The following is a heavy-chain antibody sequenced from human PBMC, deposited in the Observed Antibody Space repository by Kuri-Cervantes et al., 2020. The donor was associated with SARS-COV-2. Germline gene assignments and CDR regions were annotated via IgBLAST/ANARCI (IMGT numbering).Heavy chain of an antibody. D-gene: IGHD2-2*01. J-gene: IGHJ4*02. CDR2: IYHSGST. CDR3: ARVGAVVPAATYYFDY. Sequence: ESLKISCTVSGYSISSGYYWGWIRQPPGKGLEWIGSIYHSGSTYYNPSLKSRVTISVDTSKNQFSLKLSSVTAADTAVYYCARVGAVVPAATYYFDYWGQGTPVTVSS. CDR1: GYSISSGYY. V-gene: IGHV4-38-2*02.